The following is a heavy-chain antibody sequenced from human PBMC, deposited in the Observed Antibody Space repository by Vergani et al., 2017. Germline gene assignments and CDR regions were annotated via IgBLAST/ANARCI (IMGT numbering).Heavy chain of an antibody. CDR1: GFTFDDYA. CDR3: AKDTAPYYYYYMDV. CDR2: ISWNSGSI. V-gene: IGHV3-9*01. J-gene: IGHJ6*03. Sequence: EVQLVESGGGLVQPGRSLRLSCAASGFTFDDYAMHWVRQAPGKGLEWVSGISWNSGSIGYADSVKGRFTISRDNAKNSLYLQMNSLRAKDTALYYCAKDTAPYYYYYMDVWGKGTTVTVSS.